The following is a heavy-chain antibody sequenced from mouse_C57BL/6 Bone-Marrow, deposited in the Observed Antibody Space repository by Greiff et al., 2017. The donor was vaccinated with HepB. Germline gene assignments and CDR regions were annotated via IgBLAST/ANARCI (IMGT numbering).Heavy chain of an antibody. CDR2: ISDGGSYT. J-gene: IGHJ2*01. D-gene: IGHD2-4*01. Sequence: VQLQESGGGLVKPGGSLKLSCAASGFTFSSYAMSWVRQTPEKRLEWVATISDGGSYTYYPDNVKGRFTISRDNAKNNLYLQMSHLKSEDTAMYYCARVIYYDYDGDYFDYWGQGTTLTVSS. V-gene: IGHV5-4*01. CDR3: ARVIYYDYDGDYFDY. CDR1: GFTFSSYA.